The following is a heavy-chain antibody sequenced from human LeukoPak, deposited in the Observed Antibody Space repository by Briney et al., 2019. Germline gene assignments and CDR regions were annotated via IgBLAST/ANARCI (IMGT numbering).Heavy chain of an antibody. CDR1: VYTFTSYY. D-gene: IGHD5-18*01. CDR3: ARGIQIWTQDPPLLGWFDP. Sequence: ASVTVSFKASVYTFTSYYIHWVRQAPGQGLEWMGVISPSAGSTGYAQKFQGRVTMTKDTSTSTVYMELSSLRFEDTAVYYCARGIQIWTQDPPLLGWFDPWGQGTLVTVSS. J-gene: IGHJ5*02. CDR2: ISPSAGST. V-gene: IGHV1-46*01.